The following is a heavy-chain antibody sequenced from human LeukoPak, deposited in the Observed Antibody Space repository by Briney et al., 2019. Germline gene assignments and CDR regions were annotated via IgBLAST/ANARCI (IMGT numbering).Heavy chain of an antibody. D-gene: IGHD6-19*01. V-gene: IGHV1-46*01. CDR1: GYTLPSYY. CDR2: IYPIGCRT. CDR3: ASVTSSGWYDS. J-gene: IGHJ5*01. Sequence: GASAKVSCKASGYTLPSYYMHWVRQAPGQGLEGMGIIYPIGCRTSHAQKTQRGVTMTRDTSTSTVYMALSSLRSEDTAVNYWASVTSSGWYDSWGQGTLFTVSS.